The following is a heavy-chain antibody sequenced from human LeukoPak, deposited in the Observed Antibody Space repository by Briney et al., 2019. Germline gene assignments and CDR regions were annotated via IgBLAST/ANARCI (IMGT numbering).Heavy chain of an antibody. Sequence: GGSLRLSCAASGFTFSSYAMHWVRQAPGKGLEWVAVISYDGSNKYYADSVKGRFTISRDNSKNTLYLQMNSLRAEDTAVYYCAREDYGDYVCFDYWGQGTLVTASS. CDR3: AREDYGDYVCFDY. V-gene: IGHV3-30-3*01. D-gene: IGHD4-17*01. CDR1: GFTFSSYA. CDR2: ISYDGSNK. J-gene: IGHJ4*02.